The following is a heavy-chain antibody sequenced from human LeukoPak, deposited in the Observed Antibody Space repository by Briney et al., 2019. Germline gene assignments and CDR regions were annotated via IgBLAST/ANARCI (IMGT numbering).Heavy chain of an antibody. V-gene: IGHV3-30-3*01. Sequence: GSLRLSCAASGFTFSSYAMHWVRQAPGKGLEWVAVISYDGSNKYYADSVKGRFTISRDNSKNTLYLQMNSLRAEDTAVYYCAREPEGIAVAGSDYWGQGTLVTVSS. CDR2: ISYDGSNK. D-gene: IGHD6-19*01. CDR3: AREPEGIAVAGSDY. J-gene: IGHJ4*02. CDR1: GFTFSSYA.